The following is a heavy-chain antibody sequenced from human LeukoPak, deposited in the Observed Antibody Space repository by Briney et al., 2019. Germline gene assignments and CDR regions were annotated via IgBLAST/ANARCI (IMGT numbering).Heavy chain of an antibody. CDR1: GFTFSSYE. J-gene: IGHJ6*02. Sequence: GGSLRLSCAASGFTFSSYEMNWVRQAPGKGLEWVSYISSSGSTIYYADSVKGRFTISRDNAKNSLYLQMNSLRAEDTAVYYCAREGGPAEIVVVPAAKSYYYYGMDVWGQGTTVTVSS. CDR2: ISSSGSTI. D-gene: IGHD2-2*01. V-gene: IGHV3-48*03. CDR3: AREGGPAEIVVVPAAKSYYYYGMDV.